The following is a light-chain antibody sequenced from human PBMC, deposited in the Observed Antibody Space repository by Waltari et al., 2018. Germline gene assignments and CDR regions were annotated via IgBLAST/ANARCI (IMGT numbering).Light chain of an antibody. Sequence: EIVLTQSPATLSLSPGERATLSCRASQSVNSHLAWYQQMPGQAPRLLIYDASNRANGIPARFSASGYGTDFTLTLSSLDPEDFAVYYCQQRSDWPLTFGGGTKVEIK. CDR2: DAS. CDR1: QSVNSH. V-gene: IGKV3-11*01. J-gene: IGKJ4*01. CDR3: QQRSDWPLT.